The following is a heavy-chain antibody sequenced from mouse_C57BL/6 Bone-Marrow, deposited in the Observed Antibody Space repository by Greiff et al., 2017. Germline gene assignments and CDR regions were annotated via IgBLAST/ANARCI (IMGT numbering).Heavy chain of an antibody. Sequence: EVKLVDSEGGLVQPGSSMKLSCTASGFTFSDYYMAWVRQVPEKGLEWVANINYDGSSTYYLDSLKSRFIISRDNAKNILYLQMSSLKSEDTATYCCTRRRYKAMDYWGQGTSVTVST. J-gene: IGHJ4*01. CDR3: TRRRYKAMDY. D-gene: IGHD2-14*01. V-gene: IGHV5-16*01. CDR1: GFTFSDYY. CDR2: INYDGSST.